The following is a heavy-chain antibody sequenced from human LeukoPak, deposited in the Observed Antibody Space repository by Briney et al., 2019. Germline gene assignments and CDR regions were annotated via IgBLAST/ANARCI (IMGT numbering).Heavy chain of an antibody. D-gene: IGHD6-19*01. J-gene: IGHJ4*02. CDR3: ARGRYSSGWYCIDY. CDR1: GYTFTSYA. V-gene: IGHV1-3*01. CDR2: INAGNGNT. Sequence: RASGKVSCKASGYTFTSYAMHWVRQAPGQRLEWMGWINAGNGNTKYSQKFQGRVTITRDTSASTAYMELSSLRSEDTAVYYCARGRYSSGWYCIDYWGQGTLVTVSS.